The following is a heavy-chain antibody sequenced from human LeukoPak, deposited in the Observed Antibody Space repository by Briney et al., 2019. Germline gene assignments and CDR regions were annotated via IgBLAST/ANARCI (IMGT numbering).Heavy chain of an antibody. CDR3: ARPRRTREFDP. Sequence: GGSLRLSCAASGFTFSSYSMNWVRQAPGKGLEWVSSISSSSSYIYYADSVKGRFTISRDNAKNSLYLQMNSLRAEDTAVYYCARPRRTREFDPWGQGTLVTVSS. D-gene: IGHD3-3*01. J-gene: IGHJ5*02. V-gene: IGHV3-21*04. CDR1: GFTFSSYS. CDR2: ISSSSSYI.